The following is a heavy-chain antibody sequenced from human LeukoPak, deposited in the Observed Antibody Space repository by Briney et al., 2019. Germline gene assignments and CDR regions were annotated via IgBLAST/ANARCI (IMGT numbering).Heavy chain of an antibody. J-gene: IGHJ5*02. D-gene: IGHD3-22*01. CDR3: ARVYYDSSGPPNWFDP. V-gene: IGHV3-53*01. CDR1: GFTFSSYS. Sequence: GGSLRLSCAASGFTFSSYSMNWVRQAPGKGLEWVSVIYSGGSTYYADSVKGRFTISRDNSKNTLYLQMNSLRAEDTAVYYCARVYYDSSGPPNWFDPWGQGTLVTVSS. CDR2: IYSGGST.